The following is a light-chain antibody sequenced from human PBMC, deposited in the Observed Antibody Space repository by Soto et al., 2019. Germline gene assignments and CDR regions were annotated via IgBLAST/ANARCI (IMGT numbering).Light chain of an antibody. CDR2: AAS. CDR1: QSISSY. Sequence: DIQMTQSPSSLSASVGDRVTITCRASQSISSYLNWYQQKPGKAPKLLIYAASSLQSGVPSRFSGSGSGTDFTLTISSLQPEDFATYYCQQYNNLPLTFGGGTKVEIE. V-gene: IGKV1-39*01. J-gene: IGKJ4*01. CDR3: QQYNNLPLT.